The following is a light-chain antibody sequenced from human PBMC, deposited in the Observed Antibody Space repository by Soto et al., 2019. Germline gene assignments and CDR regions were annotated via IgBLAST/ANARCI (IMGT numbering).Light chain of an antibody. Sequence: EIVMTQSPATLSVSPGERATLSCRASQSVSLNLAWYQQRPGQAPRLLIYGASTRATGIPVRFSGSWSGTEFTLTISSLQSEDFAVFYCHQYNHWPETFGQGTKVEI. CDR1: QSVSLN. J-gene: IGKJ1*01. CDR3: HQYNHWPET. V-gene: IGKV3-15*01. CDR2: GAS.